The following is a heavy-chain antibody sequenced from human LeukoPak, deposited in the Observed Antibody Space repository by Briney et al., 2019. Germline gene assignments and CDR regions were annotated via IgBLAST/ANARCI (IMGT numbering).Heavy chain of an antibody. D-gene: IGHD1-1*01. V-gene: IGHV1-24*01. CDR3: AAGAQLPIDY. CDR2: FGLEDGER. CDR1: GYTLTELS. Sequence: ASVKVSCNVPGYTLTELSMHWVRQAPGKGLEWMGGFGLEDGERVYAQKLQGRLTMTEDTSTDTAYMELSSLRSEDTATYYCAAGAQLPIDYWGQGTLVTVSS. J-gene: IGHJ4*02.